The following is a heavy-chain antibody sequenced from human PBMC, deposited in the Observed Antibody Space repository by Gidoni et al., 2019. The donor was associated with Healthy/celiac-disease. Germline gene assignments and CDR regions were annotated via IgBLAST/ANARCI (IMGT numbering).Heavy chain of an antibody. CDR1: GFTVSSNY. CDR3: AASPGRQQLGIFDY. D-gene: IGHD6-13*01. V-gene: IGHV3-53*01. Sequence: EVQLVESGGGLIQPGGSLRLSCAASGFTVSSNYMSWVRQAPGKGLEWVSVIYSGGSTYYADSVKGRFTISRDNSKNTLYLQMNSLRAEDTAVYYCAASPGRQQLGIFDYWGQGTLVTVSS. J-gene: IGHJ4*02. CDR2: IYSGGST.